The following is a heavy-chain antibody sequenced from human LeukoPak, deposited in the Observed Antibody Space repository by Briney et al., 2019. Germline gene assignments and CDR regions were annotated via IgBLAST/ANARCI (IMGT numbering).Heavy chain of an antibody. CDR1: GFTVSSNY. CDR3: ARGRDSGGWYVYDY. V-gene: IGHV3-53*01. D-gene: IGHD6-19*01. Sequence: SGGSLRLSCAASGFTVSSNYMSWVRQAPGKGLEWVSVIYSGGSTYYADSVKGRFTISRDNSKNTLYLQMNSLRAEDTAVYYCARGRDSGGWYVYDYWGQGTLVTVSS. J-gene: IGHJ4*02. CDR2: IYSGGST.